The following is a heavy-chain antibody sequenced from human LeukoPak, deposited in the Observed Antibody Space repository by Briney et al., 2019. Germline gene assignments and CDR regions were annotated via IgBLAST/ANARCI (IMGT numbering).Heavy chain of an antibody. CDR1: GYTFPSYD. Sequence: GASVKVSCKASGYTFPSYDINWVRQATGQGLAWMGWMNPHSGNTDYPQKFQGRVTLTRNTSISTAYMELSSLRSEDTAVYYCARGRGLLLGDYFDYWGQGTLVTVSS. CDR2: MNPHSGNT. J-gene: IGHJ4*02. V-gene: IGHV1-8*01. D-gene: IGHD4-17*01. CDR3: ARGRGLLLGDYFDY.